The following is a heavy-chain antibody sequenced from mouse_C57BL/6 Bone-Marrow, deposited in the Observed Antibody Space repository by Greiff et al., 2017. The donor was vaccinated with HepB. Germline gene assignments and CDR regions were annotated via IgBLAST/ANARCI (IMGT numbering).Heavy chain of an antibody. J-gene: IGHJ1*03. D-gene: IGHD1-1*01. CDR1: GYTFTSYG. Sequence: QQSCKASGYTFTSYGISWVKQRTGQGLEWIGEIYPRSGNTYYNEKFKGKATLTADKSSSTAYMELRSLTSEDSAVYFCARIYGSSYRYFDVWGTGTTVTVSS. V-gene: IGHV1-81*01. CDR2: IYPRSGNT. CDR3: ARIYGSSYRYFDV.